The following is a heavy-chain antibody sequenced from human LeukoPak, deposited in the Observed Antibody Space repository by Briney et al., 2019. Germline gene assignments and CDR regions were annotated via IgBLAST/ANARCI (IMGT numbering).Heavy chain of an antibody. CDR3: ASGAAAENFDY. J-gene: IGHJ4*02. D-gene: IGHD6-13*01. V-gene: IGHV4-30-2*01. Sequence: SQTLSLTCTVSGGSISSGGYYWSWLRQPPGKGLEWIGYIYHSGSTYYNPSLKSRVTISVDRSKNQFSLKLSSVTAADTAVYYCASGAAAENFDYWGQGTLVTVSS. CDR2: IYHSGST. CDR1: GGSISSGGYY.